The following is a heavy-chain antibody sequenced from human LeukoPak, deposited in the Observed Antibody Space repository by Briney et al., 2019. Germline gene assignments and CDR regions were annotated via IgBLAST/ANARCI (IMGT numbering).Heavy chain of an antibody. V-gene: IGHV4-59*08. J-gene: IGHJ4*02. CDR3: ARLQGCSGGSCYPYFDY. Sequence: GSLRLSCAASGFTFSDYYWSWIRQPPGKGLEWIGYIYYSGSTNYNPSLKSRVTISVDTSKNQFSLKLSSVTAADTAVYYCARLQGCSGGSCYPYFDYWGQGTLVTVSS. D-gene: IGHD2-15*01. CDR2: IYYSGST. CDR1: GFTFSDYY.